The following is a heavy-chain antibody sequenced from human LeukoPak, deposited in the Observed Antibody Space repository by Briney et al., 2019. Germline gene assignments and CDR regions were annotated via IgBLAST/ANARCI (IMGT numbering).Heavy chain of an antibody. Sequence: NTSETLSLTCTVSGDSISSRSYYWSWIRQSAGKGLEWIGRISTSGSTNYNPSLKSRVTISLDTSKNQFSLKLSSVTAADTAVYYCARLGRGHCDSATCRDGFDIWGQGTMVTVSS. CDR2: ISTSGST. CDR1: GDSISSRSYY. J-gene: IGHJ3*02. CDR3: ARLGRGHCDSATCRDGFDI. V-gene: IGHV4-61*02. D-gene: IGHD2-2*01.